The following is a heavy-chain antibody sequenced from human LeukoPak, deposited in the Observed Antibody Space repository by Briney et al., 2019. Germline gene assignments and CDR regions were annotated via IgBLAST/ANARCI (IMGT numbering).Heavy chain of an antibody. CDR2: IIPIFGTA. J-gene: IGHJ4*02. Sequence: SVKVSCRASGGTFSSYAISWVRQAPGQGLEWMGGIIPIFGTANYAQKLQGRVTITADESTSTAYMELSSLRSEDTAVYYCASGEGDYEDYFDYWGQGTLVTVSS. CDR3: ASGEGDYEDYFDY. D-gene: IGHD4-17*01. CDR1: GGTFSSYA. V-gene: IGHV1-69*13.